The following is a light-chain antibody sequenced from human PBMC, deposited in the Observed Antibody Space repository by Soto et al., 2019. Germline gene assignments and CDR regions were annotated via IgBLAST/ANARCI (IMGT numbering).Light chain of an antibody. CDR1: SSDVGGYNY. CDR3: SSYTTDSTYV. CDR2: DVS. Sequence: QSALTQPASVSGSPGQSITISCTGTSSDVGGYNYASWYQEHPGKAPKLMIYDVSNRPSGVSNRFSGSKSGNTASLTISGLQAEDEADYYCSSYTTDSTYVFGTGTKSPS. J-gene: IGLJ1*01. V-gene: IGLV2-14*01.